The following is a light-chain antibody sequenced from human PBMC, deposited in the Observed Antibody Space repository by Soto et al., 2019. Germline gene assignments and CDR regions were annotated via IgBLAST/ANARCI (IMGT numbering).Light chain of an antibody. CDR3: HTLPPLT. Sequence: DIQMTQSPSSLSASVGDRVTITCQASQDITNYLNWCQQKPGKAPNLLIYDASNLTTGVPPRFSGSSSATDFTFTISSLQPEDIATYKYHTLPPLTFGGGTKGDIK. CDR2: DAS. CDR1: QDITNY. V-gene: IGKV1-33*01. J-gene: IGKJ4*01.